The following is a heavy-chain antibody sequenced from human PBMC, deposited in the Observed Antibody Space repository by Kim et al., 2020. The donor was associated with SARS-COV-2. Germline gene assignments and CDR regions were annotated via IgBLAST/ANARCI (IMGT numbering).Heavy chain of an antibody. CDR1: GFTFSSYA. D-gene: IGHD6-13*01. CDR3: AKESGYSSSWYPRGAFDY. V-gene: IGHV3-23*03. CDR2: IYSGGSST. Sequence: GGSLRLSCVASGFTFSSYAMSWVRQAPGKGLEWVSVIYSGGSSTYYADSVKGRFTISRDNSKNTLYLQMNSLRAEDTAVYYCAKESGYSSSWYPRGAFDYWGQGTLVTVSS. J-gene: IGHJ4*02.